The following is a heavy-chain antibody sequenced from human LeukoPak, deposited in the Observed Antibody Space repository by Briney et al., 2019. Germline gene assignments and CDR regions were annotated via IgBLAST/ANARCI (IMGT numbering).Heavy chain of an antibody. V-gene: IGHV3-30*18. Sequence: GGSLRLSCAGSGFTFSSYGMHWVRQAPGKGLEWVAVISYDGSNKYYADSVKGRFTISRDNSKNTLYLQMNSLRAEDTAVYYCAKDIRGYSGYDSGLWDWGQGTLVTVSS. CDR2: ISYDGSNK. D-gene: IGHD5-12*01. CDR1: GFTFSSYG. CDR3: AKDIRGYSGYDSGLWD. J-gene: IGHJ4*02.